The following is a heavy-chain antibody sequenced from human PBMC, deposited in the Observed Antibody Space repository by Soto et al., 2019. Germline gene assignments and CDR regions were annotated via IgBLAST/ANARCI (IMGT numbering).Heavy chain of an antibody. CDR3: ARDGRGGDY. V-gene: IGHV3-48*03. Sequence: GGSLRLSCTASGFTFGNYEMNWVRQAPGKGLEWISYIRSSGDIIYYADSVKGRFTIYRDNAKNSLYLQMSSLRAEDTAVYYCARDGRGGDYWGQGNLVTVSS. CDR2: IRSSGDII. CDR1: GFTFGNYE. D-gene: IGHD5-12*01. J-gene: IGHJ4*02.